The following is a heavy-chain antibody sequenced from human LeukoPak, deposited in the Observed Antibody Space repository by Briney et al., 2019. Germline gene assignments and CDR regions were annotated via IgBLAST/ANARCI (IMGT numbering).Heavy chain of an antibody. CDR3: AKPRYCGGDCYLYYYYGMDV. CDR1: RFTFSNYA. Sequence: GGSLRLSCTASRFTFSNYAMSWVRQAPGKGLDWVSAISGSDDNTYYADSVKGRFTISRDTSKNTLYLHMNSLRAEDTAVYYCAKPRYCGGDCYLYYYYGMDVWGQGTTVTVSS. CDR2: ISGSDDNT. D-gene: IGHD2-21*02. V-gene: IGHV3-23*01. J-gene: IGHJ6*02.